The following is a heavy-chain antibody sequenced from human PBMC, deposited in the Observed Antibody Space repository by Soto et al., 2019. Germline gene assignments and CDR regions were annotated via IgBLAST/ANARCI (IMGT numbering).Heavy chain of an antibody. CDR1: GFTFSSYG. J-gene: IGHJ6*02. Sequence: GGSLRLSCAASGFTFSSYGMHWVRQAPGKGLAWVAVISYDGSNKYYADSVKGRFTISRDNSKNTLYLQMNSLRAEDTAVYYCAKDRNCSGGSCYHYFYYGMDVWGQGTTVTVSS. CDR2: ISYDGSNK. V-gene: IGHV3-30*18. CDR3: AKDRNCSGGSCYHYFYYGMDV. D-gene: IGHD2-15*01.